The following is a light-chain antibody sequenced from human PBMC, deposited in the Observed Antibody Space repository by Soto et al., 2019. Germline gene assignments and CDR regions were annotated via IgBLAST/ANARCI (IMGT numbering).Light chain of an antibody. J-gene: IGKJ2*01. CDR3: QQFDTSPYT. Sequence: VLTQSPGTLSLSPGERATLSCRASQSVSRYLVWYQQKPGQAPRLLIYGASSRASGIPDRFSGSGSGTDFTLTINRLGPEDSAVYYCQQFDTSPYTFGQGTKLETK. CDR1: QSVSRY. CDR2: GAS. V-gene: IGKV3-20*01.